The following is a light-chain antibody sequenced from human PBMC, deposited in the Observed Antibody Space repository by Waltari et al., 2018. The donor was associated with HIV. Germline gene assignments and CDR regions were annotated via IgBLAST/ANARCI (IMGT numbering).Light chain of an antibody. CDR1: SSDVGNYDL. CDR2: EVN. CDR3: CSYSDRRIYV. Sequence: QSALTQPASVSGSLGQSITISCTGTSSDVGNYDLVSWYQQHPGKAPKIIIYEVNKRPTGAANRMSGSKSGNTASLTIAGLQAEDEADYYCCSYSDRRIYVFGSGTRVSAL. J-gene: IGLJ1*01. V-gene: IGLV2-23*02.